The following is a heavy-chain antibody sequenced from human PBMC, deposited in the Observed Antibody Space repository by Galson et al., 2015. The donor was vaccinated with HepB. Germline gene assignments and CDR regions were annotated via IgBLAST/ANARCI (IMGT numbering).Heavy chain of an antibody. D-gene: IGHD2-21*01. CDR1: GFRFSDYY. CDR3: ARDLRPHCGTRCYLTFDY. V-gene: IGHV3-11*06. J-gene: IGHJ4*02. CDR2: ISTSSDYT. Sequence: SLRLSCAASGFRFSDYYMAWIRQAPGKGLEWISYISTSSDYTNYADSAKGRFTISRDNAQNSLFLQMNTLRVEDTAVYYCARDLRPHCGTRCYLTFDYWGQGILVTVSS.